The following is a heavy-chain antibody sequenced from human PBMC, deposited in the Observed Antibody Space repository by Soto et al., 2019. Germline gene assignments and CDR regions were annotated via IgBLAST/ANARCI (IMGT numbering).Heavy chain of an antibody. CDR1: GFTFSDYY. CDR3: ARVRYYDSSGYYYLYYFDY. J-gene: IGHJ4*02. Sequence: GGSLRLSCAASGFTFSDYYMSWIRQAPGKGLEWVSYISSSGSSRSYADSVRGRFTISRDNAKSSLYLQMNSLRAEESAVYYCARVRYYDSSGYYYLYYFDYWGQGTLVTVSS. V-gene: IGHV3-11*01. CDR2: ISSSGSSR. D-gene: IGHD3-22*01.